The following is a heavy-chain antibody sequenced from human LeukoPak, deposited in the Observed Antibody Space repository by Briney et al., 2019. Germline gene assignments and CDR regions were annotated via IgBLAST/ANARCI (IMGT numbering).Heavy chain of an antibody. CDR2: INHSGST. J-gene: IGHJ4*02. Sequence: KPSETLSLTCAVYGGSFSGYYWSWIRQPPGKGLEWIGEINHSGSTNYNPSLKSRVTISVDTSKNQFSLKVSSVTAADTAVYYCARTDYDSSGYYHYFDYWGQGTLVTVSS. CDR3: ARTDYDSSGYYHYFDY. CDR1: GGSFSGYY. V-gene: IGHV4-34*01. D-gene: IGHD3-22*01.